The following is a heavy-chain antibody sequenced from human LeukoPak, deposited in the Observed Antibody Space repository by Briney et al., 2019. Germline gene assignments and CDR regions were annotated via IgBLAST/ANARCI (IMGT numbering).Heavy chain of an antibody. Sequence: GDSLKISCKGSGYSFTRYWISWVRQMPGKGLEWMGTIDPSDSYTKYSPAFQGHVTISADKSTSTAYLQWSSLKASDTAIYYCARQGSGWSFDYWGQGTLVTVSS. J-gene: IGHJ4*02. V-gene: IGHV5-10-1*01. CDR3: ARQGSGWSFDY. CDR1: GYSFTRYW. D-gene: IGHD6-19*01. CDR2: IDPSDSYT.